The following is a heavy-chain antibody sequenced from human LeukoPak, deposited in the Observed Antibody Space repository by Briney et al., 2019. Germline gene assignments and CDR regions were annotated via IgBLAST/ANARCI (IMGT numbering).Heavy chain of an antibody. D-gene: IGHD3-9*01. CDR1: GDSITGSQYY. Sequence: PSETLSLTCTVSGDSITGSQYYWSWIRQPAGKGLEWIGRIFATGSTNYPPSLKSRVTISLDTSKNQFSLTLSSVTAADTAVYFCARDRLTGYSSEAAFDIWGQGTMVTVSS. CDR3: ARDRLTGYSSEAAFDI. V-gene: IGHV4-61*02. J-gene: IGHJ3*02. CDR2: IFATGST.